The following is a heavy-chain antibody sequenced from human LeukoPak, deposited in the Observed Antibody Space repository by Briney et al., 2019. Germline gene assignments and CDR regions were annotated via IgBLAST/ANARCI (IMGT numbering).Heavy chain of an antibody. V-gene: IGHV3-23*01. J-gene: IGHJ4*02. D-gene: IGHD2-8*01. Sequence: GGSLRLSCAASGFIFSNYGMNWVRQAPGKGLEWVAAISASGSATSYADSVRGRFTISRDNSKNTLYLQMNSLRAEDTAVYYCAKDYNGPFDYWGQGTLVTVSS. CDR3: AKDYNGPFDY. CDR2: ISASGSAT. CDR1: GFIFSNYG.